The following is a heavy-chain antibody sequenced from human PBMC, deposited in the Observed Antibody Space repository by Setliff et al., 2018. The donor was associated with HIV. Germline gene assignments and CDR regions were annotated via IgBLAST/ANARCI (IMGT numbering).Heavy chain of an antibody. CDR2: ISSSGTTT. V-gene: IGHV3-48*04. J-gene: IGHJ4*02. CDR3: AAQGVL. CDR1: GFNFNSYG. Sequence: GGSLRLSCAASGFNFNSYGMSWVRQAPGKGLEWLSYISSSGTTTYYADSVKGRFTISRDNAKNSVLLQMNSLRVEDTAVYFCAAQGVLWGQGTQVTSPQ.